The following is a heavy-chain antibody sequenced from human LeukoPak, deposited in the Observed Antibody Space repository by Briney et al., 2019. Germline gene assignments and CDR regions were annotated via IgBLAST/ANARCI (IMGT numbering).Heavy chain of an antibody. CDR1: GFTSSRHG. V-gene: IGHV3-30*03. CDR2: ISNDGSRK. Sequence: PGRSLRLSCAPSGFTSSRHGMHWVRQAPGKGLGWVAIISNDGSRKYYAHSVEGRFTISRDNSKNTLYLQMDSLRAEDTAVYYCARDRAWNYFDYWGQGTLVTVSS. CDR3: ARDRAWNYFDY. D-gene: IGHD3-3*01. J-gene: IGHJ4*02.